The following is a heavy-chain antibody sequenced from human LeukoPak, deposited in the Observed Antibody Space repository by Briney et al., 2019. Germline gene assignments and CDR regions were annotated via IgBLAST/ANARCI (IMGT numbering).Heavy chain of an antibody. D-gene: IGHD3-16*01. V-gene: IGHV5-51*01. J-gene: IGHJ1*01. CDR3: PTRGASAGDFHH. Sequence: GAPLQISCHGSGYSFTSYWIGLLRQIPGKGLEWMVFRTPDDSHTNYSPSSPGQVTMSADRSISIAYLQWASMKASDTAMYYRPTRGASAGDFHHWGQGTLVTVSS. CDR2: RTPDDSHT. CDR1: GYSFTSYW.